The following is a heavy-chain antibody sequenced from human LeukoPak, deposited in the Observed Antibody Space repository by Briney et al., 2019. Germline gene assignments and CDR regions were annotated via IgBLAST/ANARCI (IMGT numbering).Heavy chain of an antibody. J-gene: IGHJ4*02. Sequence: SETLSLTCTVSGGSISSSSYYWGWIRQPPGKGLEWIGSIYYSGSTYYNPSLKSRVTISVDTSKNQFSLKLSSVTAADTAVYYCARDSVSGIAVAGLDYWGQGTLVTVSS. CDR1: GGSISSSSYY. CDR2: IYYSGST. CDR3: ARDSVSGIAVAGLDY. D-gene: IGHD6-19*01. V-gene: IGHV4-39*07.